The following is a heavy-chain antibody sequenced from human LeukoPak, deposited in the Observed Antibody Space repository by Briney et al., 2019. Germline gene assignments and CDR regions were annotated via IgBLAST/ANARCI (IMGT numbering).Heavy chain of an antibody. Sequence: PSETLSLTCTVSGGSVNNYFWSWIRQPPGKGLEWIGYIYSSGSTNYNPSLKSRITISIDTSKNQFSLKLNSVTAADTAVYYCARDGPFDIWGQGTMVTVSS. CDR2: IYSSGST. D-gene: IGHD3/OR15-3a*01. CDR1: GGSVNNYF. J-gene: IGHJ3*02. V-gene: IGHV4-59*02. CDR3: ARDGPFDI.